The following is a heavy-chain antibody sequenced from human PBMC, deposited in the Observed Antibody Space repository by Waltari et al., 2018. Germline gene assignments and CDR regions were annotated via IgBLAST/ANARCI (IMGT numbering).Heavy chain of an antibody. CDR2: IYHSGST. CDR3: ARHPGDNWNYFDY. V-gene: IGHV4-38-2*01. Sequence: QVQLQESGPGLVKPSETLSLTCAVSGYSISSGYYWGWIRQPPGKGLEWIGSIYHSGSTDYNPSLKSRVTMSVDTSKNQFSLKLSSVTAADTAVYYCARHPGDNWNYFDYWGQGTLVTVSS. CDR1: GYSISSGYY. D-gene: IGHD1-20*01. J-gene: IGHJ4*02.